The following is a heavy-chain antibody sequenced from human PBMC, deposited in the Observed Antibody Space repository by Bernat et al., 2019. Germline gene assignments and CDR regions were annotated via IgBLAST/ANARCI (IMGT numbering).Heavy chain of an antibody. CDR1: GFTFGSYS. J-gene: IGHJ6*02. CDR2: ISSSSSDT. Sequence: EVQLVESGGGLVKPGGSLRLSCAASGFTFGSYSMNWVRQAPGKGLEWVSSISSSSSDTYYADSVKGRFTISRDNAKNSPYLQINSLTAEDTAVYFCARDMVRGVITPDHYYGMDLWGQGTTVTVSS. D-gene: IGHD3-10*01. V-gene: IGHV3-21*01. CDR3: ARDMVRGVITPDHYYGMDL.